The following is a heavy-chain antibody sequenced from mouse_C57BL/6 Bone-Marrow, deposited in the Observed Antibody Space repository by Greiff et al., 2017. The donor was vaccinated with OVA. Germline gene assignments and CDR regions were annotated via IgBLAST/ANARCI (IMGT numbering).Heavy chain of an antibody. CDR2: IDPSDSYT. J-gene: IGHJ3*01. CDR3: APYYYGSSYEAFAY. Sequence: VQLQQPGAELVRPGTSVKLSCKASGYIFTSYWMHWVKQRPGQGLEWIGVIDPSDSYTNYNQKFKGKATLTVDTSSSTAYMQLSSLTSEDSAVYYCAPYYYGSSYEAFAYWGQGTLVTVSA. V-gene: IGHV1-59*01. CDR1: GYIFTSYW. D-gene: IGHD1-1*01.